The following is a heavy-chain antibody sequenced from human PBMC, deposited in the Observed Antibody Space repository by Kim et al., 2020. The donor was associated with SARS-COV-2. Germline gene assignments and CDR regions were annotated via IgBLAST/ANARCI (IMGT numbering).Heavy chain of an antibody. D-gene: IGHD3-10*01. V-gene: IGHV3-11*05. CDR1: GFTFSDYY. Sequence: GGSLRLSCAASGFTFSDYYMSWIRQAPGKGLEWVSYISSSSSYTNYADSVKGRFTISRDNAKNSLYLQMNSLRAEDTAVYYCARDLRESRELLWFGELSPREGFDYWGQGTLVTVSS. J-gene: IGHJ4*02. CDR3: ARDLRESRELLWFGELSPREGFDY. CDR2: ISSSSSYT.